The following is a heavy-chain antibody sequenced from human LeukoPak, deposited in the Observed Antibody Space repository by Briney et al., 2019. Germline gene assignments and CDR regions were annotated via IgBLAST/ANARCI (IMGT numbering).Heavy chain of an antibody. J-gene: IGHJ4*02. Sequence: PGGSLRLSCAASGFTFGSYAMSWVRQAPGKGLEWVSYISSSSSTIYYADSVKGRFTISRDNAKNSLYLQMNSLRAEDTAVYYCARDRLYSSRLGPDYWGQGTLVTVSS. V-gene: IGHV3-48*01. CDR2: ISSSSSTI. D-gene: IGHD6-13*01. CDR1: GFTFGSYA. CDR3: ARDRLYSSRLGPDY.